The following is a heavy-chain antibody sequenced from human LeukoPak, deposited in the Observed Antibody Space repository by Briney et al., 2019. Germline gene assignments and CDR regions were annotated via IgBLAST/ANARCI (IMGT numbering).Heavy chain of an antibody. Sequence: SETLSLTCAVYGGSFSSYYWTWIRQPPGKGLEWIGEINHSGSTNYNPSLKSRVTISVDTSKNQFSLKLSSVTAADTAVYYCASWTGIAAAGTGWFDPWGQGTLVTVSS. CDR3: ASWTGIAAAGTGWFDP. D-gene: IGHD6-13*01. J-gene: IGHJ5*02. CDR1: GGSFSSYY. CDR2: INHSGST. V-gene: IGHV4-34*01.